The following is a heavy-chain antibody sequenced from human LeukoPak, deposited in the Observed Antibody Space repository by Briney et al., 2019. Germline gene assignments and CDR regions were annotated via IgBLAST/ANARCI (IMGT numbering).Heavy chain of an antibody. J-gene: IGHJ5*02. V-gene: IGHV4-59*11. CDR3: ARSYGGSYYDLWFDP. CDR1: GGSISSHY. D-gene: IGHD1-26*01. Sequence: SETLSLTCSVSGGSISSHYWSWIRQSPGKGLEWIGYVYHTGSTNYNPSLESRVTMSVDTSKKQFSLKLTSMTAADTAIYYCARSYGGSYYDLWFDPWGEGTRVPVSS. CDR2: VYHTGST.